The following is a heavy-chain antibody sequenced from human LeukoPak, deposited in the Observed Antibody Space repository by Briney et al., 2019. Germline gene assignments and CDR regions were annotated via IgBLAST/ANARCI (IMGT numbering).Heavy chain of an antibody. V-gene: IGHV1-3*01. CDR3: ARGLNLKFHWFDP. D-gene: IGHD1-14*01. Sequence: RFQGRVTITRDTSATTAYMELSSLRSEDTAVYYCARGLNLKFHWFDPWGQGTLVTVSS. J-gene: IGHJ5*02.